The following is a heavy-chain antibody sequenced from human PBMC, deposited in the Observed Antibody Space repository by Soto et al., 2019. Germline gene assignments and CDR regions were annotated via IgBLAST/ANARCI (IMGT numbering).Heavy chain of an antibody. CDR3: AHSYLGYSYGEKTTGGNWFDP. CDR1: GFSLSTSGVG. J-gene: IGHJ5*02. CDR2: IYWNDDK. Sequence: GSGPTLVNPTQTLTLTCTFSGFSLSTSGVGVGWIRQPPGKALEWLALIYWNDDKRYSPSLKSRLTITKDTSKNQVVLTMTNMDPVDTATYYCAHSYLGYSYGEKTTGGNWFDPWGQGTLVTVSS. V-gene: IGHV2-5*01. D-gene: IGHD5-18*01.